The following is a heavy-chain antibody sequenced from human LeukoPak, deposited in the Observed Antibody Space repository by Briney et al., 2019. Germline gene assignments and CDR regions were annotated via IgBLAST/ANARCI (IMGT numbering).Heavy chain of an antibody. CDR3: ASGYYYDSSGYYEKYYFDY. D-gene: IGHD3-22*01. V-gene: IGHV4-59*11. J-gene: IGHJ4*02. CDR2: IFHSGST. Sequence: SETLSLTCTVSGGSIKSHFWSWVRQPPGKRLEWIGYIFHSGSTNYNPSLKSRVTISVDTSKNQFSLKLSSVTAADTAVYYCASGYYYDSSGYYEKYYFDYWGQGTLVTVSS. CDR1: GGSIKSHF.